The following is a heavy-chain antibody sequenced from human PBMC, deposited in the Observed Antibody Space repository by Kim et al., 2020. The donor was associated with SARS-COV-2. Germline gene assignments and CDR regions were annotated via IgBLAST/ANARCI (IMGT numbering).Heavy chain of an antibody. CDR1: GGSISSYY. CDR3: ARGQYYYDSSGYYQASYYYYGMDV. D-gene: IGHD3-22*01. J-gene: IGHJ6*02. CDR2: IYYSGST. V-gene: IGHV4-59*13. Sequence: SETLSLTCTVSGGSISSYYWSWIRQPPGKGLEWIGYIYYSGSTNYNPSLKSRVTISVDTSKNQFSLKLSSVTAADTAVYYCARGQYYYDSSGYYQASYYYYGMDVWGQGTTVTVSS.